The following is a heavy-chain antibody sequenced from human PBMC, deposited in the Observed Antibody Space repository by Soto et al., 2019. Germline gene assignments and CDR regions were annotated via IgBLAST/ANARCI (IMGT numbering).Heavy chain of an antibody. CDR1: GGSFSGYY. D-gene: IGHD3-3*01. Sequence: PSETLSLTCAVYGGSFSGYYWSWIRQPPGKGLEWIGEINHSGSTNYNPSLKSRVTISVDTSKNPFSLKLSSVTAADTAVYYCASVLRFLECLSAPGFDPWAQGNLVTVSS. J-gene: IGHJ5*02. CDR2: INHSGST. CDR3: ASVLRFLECLSAPGFDP. V-gene: IGHV4-34*01.